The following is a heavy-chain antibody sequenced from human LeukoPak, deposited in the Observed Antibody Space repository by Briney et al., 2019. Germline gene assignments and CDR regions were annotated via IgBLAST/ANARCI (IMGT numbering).Heavy chain of an antibody. Sequence: GGSLTLSCAASGFTFRDAAMTWVRQAPGKGLEWVSLISSSGANAYYADSVKGRFTISRDNFKNTLYLQMNNLRGEDTAEYYCAKDMELASWGQGTLVTVSS. D-gene: IGHD1-26*01. V-gene: IGHV3-23*01. CDR2: ISSSGANA. CDR1: GFTFRDAA. J-gene: IGHJ5*02. CDR3: AKDMELAS.